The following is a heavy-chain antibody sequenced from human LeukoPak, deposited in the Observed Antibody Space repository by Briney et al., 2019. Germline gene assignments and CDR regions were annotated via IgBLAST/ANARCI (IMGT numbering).Heavy chain of an antibody. CDR2: IYYSGST. V-gene: IGHV4-31*03. J-gene: IGHJ4*02. CDR1: GGSISSGGYD. Sequence: SQTLSLTCTVSGGSISSGGYDWSRIRQHPGKGLEWIGYIYYSGSTYYNPSLKSRVTISVDTSENQFSLKLSSVTAADTAVYYCARDRPGCVVAVDYWGQGTLVTVSS. CDR3: ARDRPGCVVAVDY. D-gene: IGHD2-21*01.